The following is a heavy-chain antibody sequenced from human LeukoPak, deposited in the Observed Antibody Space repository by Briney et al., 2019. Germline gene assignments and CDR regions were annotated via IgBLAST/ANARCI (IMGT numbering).Heavy chain of an antibody. D-gene: IGHD3-3*01. Sequence: ASVKLSFKASVYTFTGYYMHWVRQAPGQGLEWMGWINPNSGGTNYAQKFQGRVTMTRDTSISTAYMELSRLRSDDTAVYYCARDRATYYDFWSGYLVDYWGQGTLVTVSS. CDR1: VYTFTGYY. CDR3: ARDRATYYDFWSGYLVDY. CDR2: INPNSGGT. J-gene: IGHJ4*02. V-gene: IGHV1-2*02.